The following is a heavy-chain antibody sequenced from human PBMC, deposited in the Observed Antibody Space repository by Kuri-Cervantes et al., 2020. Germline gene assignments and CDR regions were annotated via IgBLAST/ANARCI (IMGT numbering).Heavy chain of an antibody. Sequence: SETLSLTCAVYGGSFSGYYWGWIRQPPGKGLEWIGSIYYSGSTYYNPSLKSRVTISVDTSKNQFSLKLSSVTAADTAVYYCADYNLYYYGMDVWGQGTTVTVSS. J-gene: IGHJ6*02. CDR1: GGSFSGYY. CDR3: ADYNLYYYGMDV. D-gene: IGHD1-1*01. V-gene: IGHV4-39*01. CDR2: IYYSGST.